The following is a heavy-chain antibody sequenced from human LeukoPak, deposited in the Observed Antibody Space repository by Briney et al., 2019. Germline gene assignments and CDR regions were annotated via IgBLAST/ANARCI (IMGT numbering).Heavy chain of an antibody. CDR1: GYTFTSYD. D-gene: IGHD1-26*01. Sequence: GASVKVSCKASGYTFTSYDINRVRQATGQGLEWMGWMDPNSGNTGYAQKLQGRVTMTRNTSISTAYMELSSLRSEDTAVYYCARAVLRVGATKDYYYMDVWGKGTTVTISS. V-gene: IGHV1-8*01. CDR2: MDPNSGNT. J-gene: IGHJ6*03. CDR3: ARAVLRVGATKDYYYMDV.